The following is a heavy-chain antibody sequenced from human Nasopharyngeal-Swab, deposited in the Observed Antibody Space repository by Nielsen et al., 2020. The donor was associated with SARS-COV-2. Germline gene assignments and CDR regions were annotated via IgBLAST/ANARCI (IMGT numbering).Heavy chain of an antibody. CDR1: GFTFSDHS. Sequence: GGSLRLSCAASGFTFSDHSMIWVRQAPGQGLEWVSYISSSGSTLYYADSVKGRITVSRDNAKSSVYLQMSSLRDEDTAVYYCTRGDGALTYFDYWGQGTLVSVSS. D-gene: IGHD4-17*01. V-gene: IGHV3-48*02. CDR2: ISSSGSTL. CDR3: TRGDGALTYFDY. J-gene: IGHJ4*02.